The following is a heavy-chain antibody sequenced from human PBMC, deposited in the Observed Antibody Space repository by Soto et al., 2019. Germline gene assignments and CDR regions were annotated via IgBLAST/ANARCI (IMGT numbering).Heavy chain of an antibody. Sequence: QITLKESGPTLVRPAQTLTLTCGFSGFSLSSYGMGVAWIRQPPGKAMEWLALIYWDDDKRYIPSLKDRLANSKDTTSNQVVLTITNMDPGDTATYFCAHAGDYDLLTFDHWGPGTLVTVSS. CDR3: AHAGDYDLLTFDH. D-gene: IGHD4-17*01. CDR1: GFSLSSYGMG. CDR2: IYWDDDK. J-gene: IGHJ4*02. V-gene: IGHV2-5*02.